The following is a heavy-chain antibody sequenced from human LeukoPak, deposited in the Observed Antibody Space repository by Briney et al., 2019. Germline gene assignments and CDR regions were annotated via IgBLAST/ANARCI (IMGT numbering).Heavy chain of an antibody. CDR2: ISGYNGDT. CDR1: GYTFTNYG. V-gene: IGHV1-18*01. J-gene: IGHJ6*03. CDR3: ARDSGITIFGVAPGYYYYYMDV. Sequence: GASVKVSCKASGYTFTNYGVSWVRLAPGQGLEWMGWISGYNGDTNYAQKFQGRVTITTDESTSTAYMELSSLRSEDTAVYYCARDSGITIFGVAPGYYYYYMDVWGKGTTVTVSS. D-gene: IGHD3-3*01.